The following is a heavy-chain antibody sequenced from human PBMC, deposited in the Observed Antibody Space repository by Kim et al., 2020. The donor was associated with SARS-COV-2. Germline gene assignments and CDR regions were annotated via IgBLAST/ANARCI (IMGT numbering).Heavy chain of an antibody. D-gene: IGHD2-21*02. J-gene: IGHJ4*02. V-gene: IGHV3-15*01. Sequence: GGSLRLSCAASGFTFSNAWMSWVRQAPGKGLEWVGRIKSKTDGGTTDYAAPVKGRFTISRDDSKNTLYLQMNSLKTEDTAVYYCTTDLGGDKTLDYWGQGTLVTVSS. CDR2: IKSKTDGGTT. CDR3: TTDLGGDKTLDY. CDR1: GFTFSNAW.